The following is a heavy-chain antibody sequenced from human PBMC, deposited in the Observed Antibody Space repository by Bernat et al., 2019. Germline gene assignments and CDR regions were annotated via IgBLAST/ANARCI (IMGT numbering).Heavy chain of an antibody. Sequence: QVQLVESGGGVVQPGGSLRLSCAASGFTFSSYGMHWVRQAPGKGLEWVAFIRYDGSNKYYADSVKGRFTISRDNSKDTLYLQMNSLRAEDTAVYYCAKDTGPNGNFDYWGQGTLVTVSS. D-gene: IGHD4-11*01. V-gene: IGHV3-30*02. CDR2: IRYDGSNK. J-gene: IGHJ4*02. CDR1: GFTFSSYG. CDR3: AKDTGPNGNFDY.